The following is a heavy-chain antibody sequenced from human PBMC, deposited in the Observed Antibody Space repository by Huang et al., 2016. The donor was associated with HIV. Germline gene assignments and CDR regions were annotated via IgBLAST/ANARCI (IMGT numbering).Heavy chain of an antibody. Sequence: EVQLVESGGGLVKPGGSLRLSCAASGFTFSNAWVSWGRQAPGKGLEWVWRIKSKTDGGTTDYAAPVKVRFTISRDDSKNTLYLQMNTLKTEDTAVYYCTTDRDYGDYVADAFDIWGQGTMVTVSS. D-gene: IGHD4-17*01. CDR1: GFTFSNAW. CDR2: IKSKTDGGTT. J-gene: IGHJ3*02. V-gene: IGHV3-15*01. CDR3: TTDRDYGDYVADAFDI.